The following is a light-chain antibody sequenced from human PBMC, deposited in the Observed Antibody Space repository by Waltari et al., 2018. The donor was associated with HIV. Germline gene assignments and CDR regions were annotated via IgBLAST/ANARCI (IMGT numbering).Light chain of an antibody. J-gene: IGLJ2*01. V-gene: IGLV1-44*01. CDR3: STWDDTLNGLV. CDR1: NANTGRNF. CDR2: SKD. Sequence: QSLLTQPASLFGTPGQRVNISCSGSNANTGRNFVTWLKQVPGAAPPLFMNSKDQGPPGLPHRMSVSKSDSVASLAISRLQSDDEASYYCSTWDDTLNGLVFGGGTRLIVL.